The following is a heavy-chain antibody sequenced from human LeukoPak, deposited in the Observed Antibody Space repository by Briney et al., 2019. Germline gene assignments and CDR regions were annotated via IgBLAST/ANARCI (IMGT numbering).Heavy chain of an antibody. V-gene: IGHV4-39*07. CDR1: GGSISSSSYF. J-gene: IGHJ4*02. Sequence: SETLSLTCTVSGGSISSSSYFWGWIRQPPGKGLEWIGSIYYSGSTYYNPSLKSRVTISVDTSKNQFSLKLSSVTAADTAVYYCANIGPYSGSCSGYWGQGTLVTVSS. D-gene: IGHD1-26*01. CDR3: ANIGPYSGSCSGY. CDR2: IYYSGST.